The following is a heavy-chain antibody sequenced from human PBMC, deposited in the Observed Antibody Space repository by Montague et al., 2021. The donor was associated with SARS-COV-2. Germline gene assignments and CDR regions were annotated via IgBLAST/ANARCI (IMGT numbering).Heavy chain of an antibody. V-gene: IGHV4-39*02. Sequence: SETLSLTCTVSGGSISSSIYYWGWIRQPPGKGPEWIGSIYYSGTTFYNPSLRSRVTMSVDTSKNQFSLRLSSVTAADTAVFYCAREDAGYWYFDLWGRGTLVTVSS. CDR3: AREDAGYWYFDL. D-gene: IGHD1-1*01. CDR1: GGSISSSIYY. CDR2: IYYSGTT. J-gene: IGHJ2*01.